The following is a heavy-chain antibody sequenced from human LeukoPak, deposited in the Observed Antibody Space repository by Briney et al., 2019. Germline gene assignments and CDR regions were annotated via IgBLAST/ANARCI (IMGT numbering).Heavy chain of an antibody. J-gene: IGHJ4*02. CDR2: INSDGSST. CDR3: AREASSGTFLYYFDC. CDR1: GFTFSRYW. D-gene: IGHD1-26*01. V-gene: IGHV3-74*01. Sequence: GGSLRLPCGASGFTFSRYWMHWVRQAPGRGLVWVSRINSDGSSTSYADSVKGRFTISRDNAKNTLSLQMNSLRAEDTAVYYCAREASSGTFLYYFDCWGQGTLVTVSS.